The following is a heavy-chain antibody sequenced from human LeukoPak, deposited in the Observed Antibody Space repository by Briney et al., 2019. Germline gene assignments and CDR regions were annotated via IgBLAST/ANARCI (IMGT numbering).Heavy chain of an antibody. D-gene: IGHD3-22*01. CDR2: ISAYNGNT. J-gene: IGHJ4*02. CDR3: ARAHIYDSSGYYSDY. V-gene: IGHV1-18*01. CDR1: GYTFTSYG. Sequence: ASVKVSCKASGYTFTSYGISWVRQAPGQGLEWMGWISAYNGNTNYAQKLQGRVTMTTDTSTSTAYMELRSLRSDDTAVYYCARAHIYDSSGYYSDYWGQGTLVTVSS.